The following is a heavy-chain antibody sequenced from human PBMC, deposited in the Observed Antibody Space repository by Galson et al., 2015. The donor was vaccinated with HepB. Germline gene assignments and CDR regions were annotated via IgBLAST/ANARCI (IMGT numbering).Heavy chain of an antibody. CDR2: ISGGDDTT. D-gene: IGHD4-17*01. J-gene: IGHJ4*02. CDR1: GFRFGTYA. Sequence: SLRLSCAASGFRFGTYAMNWVRQAPGKGLEWVSTISGGDDTTYYSDSAKGRFTISRDNSKNTVFLQMNSLRVEDTAIYYCARDRFPTVTRPGFDFWGQGVPVTVSS. CDR3: ARDRFPTVTRPGFDF. V-gene: IGHV3-23*01.